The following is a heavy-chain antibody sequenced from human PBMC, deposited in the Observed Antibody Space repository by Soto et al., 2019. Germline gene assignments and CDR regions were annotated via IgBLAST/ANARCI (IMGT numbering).Heavy chain of an antibody. J-gene: IGHJ6*04. V-gene: IGHV3-23*01. CDR2: ISSSGGST. CDR3: AKATTVYYYYSGMDV. D-gene: IGHD4-4*01. CDR1: EFTFSNYA. Sequence: TRGSLRLSCTASEFTFSNYAMSWVRQAPGKGLEWVSGISSSGGSTYYADSVKGRFTISRDNSKNTLSLQMNSLRAEDTAVYYCAKATTVYYYYSGMDVWGKGTTVTVSS.